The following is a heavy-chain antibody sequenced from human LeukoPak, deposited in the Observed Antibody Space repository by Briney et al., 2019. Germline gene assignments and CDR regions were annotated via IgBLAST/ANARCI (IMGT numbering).Heavy chain of an antibody. CDR2: ISGSGGST. CDR1: GFTFSSYA. D-gene: IGHD3-22*01. Sequence: PGGSLRLSCAASGFTFSSYAMSWVRQAPGKGLEWVSAISGSGGSTYYADSVKGRFTISRDNSKNTLYLQMNSLRGDDTASYYCATDSSGFSYWGQGILVAVSS. CDR3: ATDSSGFSY. J-gene: IGHJ4*02. V-gene: IGHV3-23*01.